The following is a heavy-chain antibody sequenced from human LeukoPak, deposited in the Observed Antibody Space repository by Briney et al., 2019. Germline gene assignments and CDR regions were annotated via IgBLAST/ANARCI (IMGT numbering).Heavy chain of an antibody. J-gene: IGHJ4*02. D-gene: IGHD3-3*01. Sequence: SETLSLTCTVSGGSISSYYWSWIRQPPGKGLEWIGYIYYSGSTNYNPSLKSRVTISVDTSKNQFSLKLSSVTAADTAVYYCAISYDFWSGYQIRDWGQGTLVTVSS. V-gene: IGHV4-59*12. CDR2: IYYSGST. CDR1: GGSISSYY. CDR3: AISYDFWSGYQIRD.